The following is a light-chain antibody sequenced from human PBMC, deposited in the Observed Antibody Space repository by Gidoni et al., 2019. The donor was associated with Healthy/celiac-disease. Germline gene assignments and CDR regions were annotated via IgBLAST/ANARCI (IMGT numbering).Light chain of an antibody. J-gene: IGKJ2*01. CDR3: QQSYSTPYT. Sequence: DIQMTPSPSSLSASVGDRVTITCRASQSISNYLNWYQQKPGKAPKVLIYAASSLQSGVPSRFSGSGSGTDFTLTISSLQPEDFATYSCQQSYSTPYTFXXXTKLEIK. CDR2: AAS. V-gene: IGKV1-39*01. CDR1: QSISNY.